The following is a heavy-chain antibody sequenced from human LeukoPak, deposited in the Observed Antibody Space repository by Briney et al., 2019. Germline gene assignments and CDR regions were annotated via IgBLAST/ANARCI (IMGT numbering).Heavy chain of an antibody. CDR2: MNPNSGNT. CDR1: GYTFTSYD. J-gene: IGHJ6*02. CDR3: ARGGRDYYYYYGMDV. Sequence: ASVKVSCTASGYTFTSYDINWVRQATGQGLEWMGWMNPNSGNTGYAQKFQGRVTMTRNTSISTAYMELSSLRSEDTAVYYCARGGRDYYYYYGMDVWGQGTTVTVSS. V-gene: IGHV1-8*01.